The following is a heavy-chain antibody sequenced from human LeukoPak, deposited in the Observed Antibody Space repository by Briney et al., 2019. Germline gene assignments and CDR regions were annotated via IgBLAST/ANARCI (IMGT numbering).Heavy chain of an antibody. CDR3: ARDAGYSSGWYPGNNYYYYMDV. V-gene: IGHV4-4*07. D-gene: IGHD6-19*01. CDR2: IYTSGST. CDR1: GGSISSYY. J-gene: IGHJ6*03. Sequence: PSETLSLTCTVSGGSISSYYWSWIRQPAGKGLEWIGRIYTSGSTNYNPSLKSRVTISGDTSKNQFSLKLSSVTAADTAVYYCARDAGYSSGWYPGNNYYYYMDVWGKGTTVTISS.